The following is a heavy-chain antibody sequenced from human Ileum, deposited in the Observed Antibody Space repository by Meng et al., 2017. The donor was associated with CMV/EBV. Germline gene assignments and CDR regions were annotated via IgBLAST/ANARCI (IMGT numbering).Heavy chain of an antibody. CDR3: ARGVNYYPISGYKYYDQ. CDR2: IYYSGST. Sequence: QDAGPEFVMPSQTLSLACIVSGGSIRRGDYYSGWIRQSPGKGLEWIGYIYYSGSTYYIPSLKSRLIISVDTSKKQSSLKLSSVTAADTAVYFCARGVNYYPISGYKYYDQWGQGTLVTVSS. V-gene: IGHV4-30-4*08. CDR1: GGSIRRGDYY. J-gene: IGHJ4*02. D-gene: IGHD3-22*01.